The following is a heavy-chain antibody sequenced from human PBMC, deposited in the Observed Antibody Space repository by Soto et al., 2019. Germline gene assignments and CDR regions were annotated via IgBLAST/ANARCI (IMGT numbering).Heavy chain of an antibody. CDR1: GHTLTELS. D-gene: IGHD2-15*01. V-gene: IGHV1-24*01. J-gene: IGHJ6*02. Sequence: ASVKVSCKVSGHTLTELSMHWVRQAPGKGPEWMGGFDPVDGETIYAQKFQVRVTMTEDTSTDTAYMELNSLRSEDTAVYYCATLGYCSGDSVTRSCYSGLEVWGQGTTVTVSS. CDR3: ATLGYCSGDSVTRSCYSGLEV. CDR2: FDPVDGET.